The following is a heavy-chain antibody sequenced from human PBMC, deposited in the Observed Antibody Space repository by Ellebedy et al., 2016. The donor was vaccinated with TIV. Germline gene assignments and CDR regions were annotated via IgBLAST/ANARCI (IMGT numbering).Heavy chain of an antibody. CDR3: AFLLRGIRGGYYFDF. CDR2: VYHTGKT. V-gene: IGHV4-59*01. Sequence: MPSETLSLTCTVSGVSISSYSWSWIRQPPGKGLEWLGYVYHTGKTNYNPSLKSRATLSVDTSKNQFSLKLNSVTAADTAVYYCAFLLRGIRGGYYFDFWGQGTLVTVSS. CDR1: GVSISSYS. J-gene: IGHJ4*02. D-gene: IGHD3-10*01.